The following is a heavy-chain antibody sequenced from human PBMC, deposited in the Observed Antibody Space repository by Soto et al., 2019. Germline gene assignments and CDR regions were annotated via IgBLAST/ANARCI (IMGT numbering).Heavy chain of an antibody. CDR2: ISAYNGNT. D-gene: IGHD4-4*01. CDR3: ARDLSPTVTNAFDI. V-gene: IGHV1-18*01. CDR1: GYTFTSYG. Sequence: GASVTVSCKASGYTFTSYGIIWVRQAPGQGLEWMGWISAYNGNTNYAQKLQGRVTMTTDTSTSTAYMELRSLRSDDTAVYYCARDLSPTVTNAFDIWGQGTMVTVS. J-gene: IGHJ3*02.